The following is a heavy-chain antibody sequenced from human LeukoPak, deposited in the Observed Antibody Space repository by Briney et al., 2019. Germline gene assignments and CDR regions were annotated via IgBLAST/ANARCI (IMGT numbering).Heavy chain of an antibody. D-gene: IGHD4-17*01. CDR1: GYSFTSYW. CDR3: ARRGTVTSYNNWFDP. V-gene: IGHV5-51*01. Sequence: ESLKISCKGSGYSFTSYWIGWVRQMPGKGLEWMGIIYPGDSGTRYSPSFQGQVTISADKSISTAYLQWSSLKASDTAMYYCARRGTVTSYNNWFDPWGQGTLVTVSS. J-gene: IGHJ5*02. CDR2: IYPGDSGT.